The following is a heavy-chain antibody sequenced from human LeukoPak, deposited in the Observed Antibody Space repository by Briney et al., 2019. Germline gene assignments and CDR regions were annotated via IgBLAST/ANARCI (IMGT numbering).Heavy chain of an antibody. CDR1: GYTFTGYY. J-gene: IGHJ4*02. V-gene: IGHV1-2*02. CDR2: INSNSGAT. D-gene: IGHD5-12*01. Sequence: ASVKVSCKASGYTFTGYYIHWVRQAPGQGLEWMGWINSNSGATNYAQKFQGRVTMTRDTSISTAYMELTRLASDDTAVYYCAGDGSLAYWGQGTLVTVSS. CDR3: AGDGSLAY.